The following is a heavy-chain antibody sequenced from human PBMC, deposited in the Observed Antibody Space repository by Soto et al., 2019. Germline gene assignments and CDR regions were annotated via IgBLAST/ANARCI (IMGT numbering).Heavy chain of an antibody. CDR2: INPSGGST. CDR3: ARVWGIGSTATLGSERPLNYYGMDV. Sequence: RASVKVSCKASGYTFTSYYMHWVRQAPGQGLEWMGIINPSGGSTSYAQKFQGRVTMTRDTSTSTVYMELSSLRSEDTAVYYCARVWGIGSTATLGSERPLNYYGMDVWGQGTTVTVSS. J-gene: IGHJ6*02. D-gene: IGHD3-16*01. V-gene: IGHV1-46*01. CDR1: GYTFTSYY.